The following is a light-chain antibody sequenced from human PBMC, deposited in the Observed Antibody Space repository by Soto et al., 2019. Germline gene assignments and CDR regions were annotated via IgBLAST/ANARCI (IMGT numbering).Light chain of an antibody. CDR2: EVS. CDR3: SSYTSSSTVV. J-gene: IGLJ2*01. CDR1: RSDIGGYNL. Sequence: QSALTQPASVSGSPGQSITISCTGTRSDIGGYNLVSWYQQHPGNAPKLIIYEVSNRPSGVSNRFSGSKSGNTASLTISGLQAEDEADYYCSSYTSSSTVVFGGGTKLTVL. V-gene: IGLV2-14*02.